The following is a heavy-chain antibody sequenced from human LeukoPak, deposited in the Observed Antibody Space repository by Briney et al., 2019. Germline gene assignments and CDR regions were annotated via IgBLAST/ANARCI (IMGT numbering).Heavy chain of an antibody. Sequence: ASVKVSCKASGGTFSSYAISWVRQAPGQGLEWMGGIIPIFGTANYAQKFQGRVTITADESTSTAYMELSSLRSEDTAVYYCARVGFGGFGELSLSYWGQGTLVTVSS. V-gene: IGHV1-69*13. D-gene: IGHD3-10*01. CDR2: IIPIFGTA. CDR1: GGTFSSYA. CDR3: ARVGFGGFGELSLSY. J-gene: IGHJ4*02.